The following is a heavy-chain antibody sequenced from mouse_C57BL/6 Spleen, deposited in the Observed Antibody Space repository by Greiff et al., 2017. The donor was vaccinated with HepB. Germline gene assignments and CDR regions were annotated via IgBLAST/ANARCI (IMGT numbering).Heavy chain of an antibody. CDR3: ARSGGSSYDWFAY. CDR1: GYAFSSYW. J-gene: IGHJ3*01. Sequence: VKLMESGAELVKPGASVKISCKASGYAFSSYWMNWVKQRPGKGLEWIGQIYPGDGDTNYNGKFKGKATLTADKSSSTAYMQLSSLTSEDSAVYFCARSGGSSYDWFAYWGQGTLVTVSA. CDR2: IYPGDGDT. D-gene: IGHD1-1*01. V-gene: IGHV1-80*01.